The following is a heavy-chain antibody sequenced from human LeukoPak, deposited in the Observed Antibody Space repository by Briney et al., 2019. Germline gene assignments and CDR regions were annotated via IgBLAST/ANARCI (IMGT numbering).Heavy chain of an antibody. Sequence: ASVKVSCKASGYTFTSYAMHWVRQAPGQRLEWMGWISAYNGNTNYAQKLQGRVTMTTDTSTSTAYMELRSLRSDDTAVYYCAGDRGDYHYFDYWGQGTLVTVSS. J-gene: IGHJ4*02. D-gene: IGHD4-17*01. CDR3: AGDRGDYHYFDY. V-gene: IGHV1-18*01. CDR1: GYTFTSYA. CDR2: ISAYNGNT.